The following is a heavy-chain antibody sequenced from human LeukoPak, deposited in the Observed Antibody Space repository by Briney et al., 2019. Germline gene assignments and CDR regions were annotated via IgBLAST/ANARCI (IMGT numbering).Heavy chain of an antibody. J-gene: IGHJ4*02. Sequence: SETLSLTCAVYGGSFSGYYWSWIRQPPGKGLEWIGEINHSGSTNYNPSLKSRVTISVDTSKNQFSLKLSSVTAADTAVYYCARESNQYYFDYWGQGTLATVSS. CDR3: ARESNQYYFDY. V-gene: IGHV4-34*01. CDR2: INHSGST. D-gene: IGHD2-8*01. CDR1: GGSFSGYY.